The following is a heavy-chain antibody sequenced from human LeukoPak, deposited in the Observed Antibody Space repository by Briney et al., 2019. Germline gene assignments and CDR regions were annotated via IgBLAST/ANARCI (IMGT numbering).Heavy chain of an antibody. CDR1: GYTFTSYG. V-gene: IGHV1-69*05. J-gene: IGHJ3*02. Sequence: GASVKVSCKASGYTFTSYGISWVRQAPGQGLEWMGGIIPIFGTANYAQKFQGRVTITTDESTSTAYMELSSLRSEDTAVYYCARWVNAIAAPADAFDIWGQGTMVTVSS. CDR3: ARWVNAIAAPADAFDI. D-gene: IGHD6-6*01. CDR2: IIPIFGTA.